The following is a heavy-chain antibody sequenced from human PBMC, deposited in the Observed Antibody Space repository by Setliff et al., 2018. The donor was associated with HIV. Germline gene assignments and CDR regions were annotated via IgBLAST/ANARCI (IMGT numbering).Heavy chain of an antibody. V-gene: IGHV4-38-2*02. CDR1: GYSVNSDYL. D-gene: IGHD2-21*01. Sequence: SETLSLTCTVSGYSVNSDYLWCWIRQPPGKGLEWIGSVYHSGSTYYNPSLKSRATISVDTSKNQFSLKLSSVTAADTAVYYCARSLWLGDIQHWGQGTLVTVSS. CDR2: VYHSGST. J-gene: IGHJ1*01. CDR3: ARSLWLGDIQH.